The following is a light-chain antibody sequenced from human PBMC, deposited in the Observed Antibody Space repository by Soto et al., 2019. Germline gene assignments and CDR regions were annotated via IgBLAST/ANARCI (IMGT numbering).Light chain of an antibody. CDR2: GAS. J-gene: IGKJ1*01. V-gene: IGKV3-15*01. Sequence: EIVLTHSPATLSVSPGERATLSRRASQSVSSNLAWYQQKPGQAPRLLIYGASTRATGIPARFSGSGSGTEFTLTISSLQSEDFAVYYCQQYNNWPWTFGQGTKVDIK. CDR3: QQYNNWPWT. CDR1: QSVSSN.